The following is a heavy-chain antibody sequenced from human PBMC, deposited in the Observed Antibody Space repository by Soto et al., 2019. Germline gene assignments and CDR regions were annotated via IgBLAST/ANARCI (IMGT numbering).Heavy chain of an antibody. Sequence: QVQLVQSGAEVKKPGSSVKVSCKASGGTFSSYAISWVRQAPGQGLEWMGGIIPIVGTANYAQKFQGRVTITADESSSTAYMERSSLRSEYTAVYYWASLTGTISFGYYYYGMDVWGQGTTVTVSS. D-gene: IGHD1-7*01. CDR2: IIPIVGTA. J-gene: IGHJ6*02. V-gene: IGHV1-69*01. CDR1: GGTFSSYA. CDR3: ASLTGTISFGYYYYGMDV.